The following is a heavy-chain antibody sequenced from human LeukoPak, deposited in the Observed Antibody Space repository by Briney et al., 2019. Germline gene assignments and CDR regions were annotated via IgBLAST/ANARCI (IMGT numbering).Heavy chain of an antibody. V-gene: IGHV5-10-1*01. Sequence: GESLRISCKGSGYSFTTYWISWLRQMPGKGLELVGTIDPSDSYTKYRPSFQGHVTVSANKSISTAYLQWSSLKASDTAMYYCARVIRGGQVDYWGQGTLVTVSS. CDR3: ARVIRGGQVDY. D-gene: IGHD3-10*01. CDR1: GYSFTTYW. CDR2: IDPSDSYT. J-gene: IGHJ4*02.